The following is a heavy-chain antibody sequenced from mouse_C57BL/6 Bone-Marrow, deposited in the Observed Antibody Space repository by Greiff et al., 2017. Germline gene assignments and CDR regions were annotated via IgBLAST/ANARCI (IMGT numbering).Heavy chain of an antibody. V-gene: IGHV1-55*01. CDR1: GYTFTSYW. CDR2: IYPGSGST. CDR3: ARGRESPDYFDY. J-gene: IGHJ2*01. Sequence: QVQLQQPGAELVQPGASVKMSCKASGYTFTSYWITWVKQRPGQGLEWIGDIYPGSGSTNYNEKFKSKATLTVDTSSSTAYMQLSSLTSEDSAVYYCARGRESPDYFDYWGQGTTLTVSS.